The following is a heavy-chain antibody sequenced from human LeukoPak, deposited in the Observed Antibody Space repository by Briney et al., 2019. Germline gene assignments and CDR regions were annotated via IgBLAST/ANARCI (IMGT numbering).Heavy chain of an antibody. D-gene: IGHD3-3*01. V-gene: IGHV3-7*01. CDR3: AREGFLEWLVNIDY. CDR1: GFTFSSYW. CDR2: IKQDGSEK. J-gene: IGHJ4*02. Sequence: QPGGSLRLSCAASGFTFSSYWMSWVRQAPGKGLEWVANIKQDGSEKYYVDSVKGRFTISRDNAKNSLYLQMNSLRAEDTAVYYCAREGFLEWLVNIDYWGQGTLVTVSS.